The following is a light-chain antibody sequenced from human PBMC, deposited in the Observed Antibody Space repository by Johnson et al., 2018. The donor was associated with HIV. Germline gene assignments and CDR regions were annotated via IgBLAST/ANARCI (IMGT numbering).Light chain of an antibody. CDR2: DNN. V-gene: IGLV1-51*01. Sequence: QSVLTQPPSVSAAPGQKVTISCSGSSSDIGKNYVSWYQQLPGTAPKLLIYDNNKRPSGIPDRFSGSKSGTSATLGITGLQTGDEADYYCGTWDSSLSRGGFGTGTKVTVL. J-gene: IGLJ1*01. CDR3: GTWDSSLSRGG. CDR1: SSDIGKNY.